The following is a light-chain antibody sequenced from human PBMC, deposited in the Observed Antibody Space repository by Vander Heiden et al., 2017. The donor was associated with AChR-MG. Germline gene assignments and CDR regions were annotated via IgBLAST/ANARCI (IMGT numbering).Light chain of an antibody. Sequence: QSVLTQPPSASGTPGQRVTISCSGTSSNIGSNYVYWYQQLPGTAPKLLIYTNIQRPSGVPDRFSGSKSGTSASLAISGLRSEDEADYYCATWDDSLSAVVFGGGTKLTVL. CDR3: ATWDDSLSAVV. CDR2: TNI. CDR1: SSNIGSNY. J-gene: IGLJ2*01. V-gene: IGLV1-47*01.